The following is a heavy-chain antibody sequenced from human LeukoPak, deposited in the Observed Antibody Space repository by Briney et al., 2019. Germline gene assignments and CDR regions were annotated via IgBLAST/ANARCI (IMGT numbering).Heavy chain of an antibody. D-gene: IGHD1-26*01. CDR1: GFTFSDNY. CDR2: ISSSSSYT. J-gene: IGHJ4*02. Sequence: AGESLRLSCAASGFTFSDNYTSWIRQAPGKGLEWLSYISSSSSYTNYANSVTGRFTLSRDHVKKSLYLQINSRRAGDPAVYYCARLYRYWESFDDLGQGTLVTVFS. V-gene: IGHV3-11*03. CDR3: ARLYRYWESFDD.